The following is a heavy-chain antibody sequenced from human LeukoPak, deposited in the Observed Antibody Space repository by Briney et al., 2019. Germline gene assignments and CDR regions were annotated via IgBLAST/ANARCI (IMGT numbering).Heavy chain of an antibody. Sequence: GGSLGLSCAASGFTFSSYAMSWVRQAPGKGLEWVSAISGSGGSTYYADSVKGRFTISRDNSKNTLYLQMNSLRAEDTAVYYCARGDFWSGYSSHYYYYGMDVWGQGTTVTVSS. CDR3: ARGDFWSGYSSHYYYYGMDV. D-gene: IGHD3-3*01. J-gene: IGHJ6*02. CDR2: ISGSGGST. V-gene: IGHV3-23*01. CDR1: GFTFSSYA.